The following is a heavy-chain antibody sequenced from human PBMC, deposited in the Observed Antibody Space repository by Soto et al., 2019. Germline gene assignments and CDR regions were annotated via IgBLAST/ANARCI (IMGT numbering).Heavy chain of an antibody. D-gene: IGHD3-22*01. CDR3: ARAFLYYYDISWFDP. CDR2: IYYSGST. CDR1: GGSISSGDYY. J-gene: IGHJ5*02. V-gene: IGHV4-30-4*01. Sequence: SETLSLTCTVSGGSISSGDYYWSWIRQPPGKGLEWIGYIYYSGSTYYNPSLKSRVTISVDTSKNQFSLKLSSVTAADTAVYYCARAFLYYYDISWFDPWGQGTQVTGSS.